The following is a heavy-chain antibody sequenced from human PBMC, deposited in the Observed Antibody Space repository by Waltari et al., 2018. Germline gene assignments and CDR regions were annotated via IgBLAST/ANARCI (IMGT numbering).Heavy chain of an antibody. Sequence: QVQLQESGPGLVKPSETLSLTCTVSGGSISNYYWSWIRPPAGKGLEWIGRTYTSGSTAYNPSLKSRVTMSLDTSKNQFSLKMTSVTAADTAVYYCAREEIEKWGTWFDPWGQGILVTVSS. J-gene: IGHJ5*02. CDR3: AREEIEKWGTWFDP. CDR2: TYTSGST. V-gene: IGHV4-4*07. CDR1: GGSISNYY. D-gene: IGHD3-16*01.